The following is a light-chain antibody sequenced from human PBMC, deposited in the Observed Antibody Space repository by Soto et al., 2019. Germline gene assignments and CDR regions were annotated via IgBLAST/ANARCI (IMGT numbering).Light chain of an antibody. CDR3: SSYTSSSTPNWV. Sequence: QSVLTQPASVSGSPGQSIIISCTGTSSDVGGYNYVSWYQQHPGKAPKLMIYEVSNRPSGVSNRFSGSKSGNTASLTISGLQAEDEADYYCSSYTSSSTPNWVFGGGTKLTVL. V-gene: IGLV2-14*01. CDR2: EVS. CDR1: SSDVGGYNY. J-gene: IGLJ3*02.